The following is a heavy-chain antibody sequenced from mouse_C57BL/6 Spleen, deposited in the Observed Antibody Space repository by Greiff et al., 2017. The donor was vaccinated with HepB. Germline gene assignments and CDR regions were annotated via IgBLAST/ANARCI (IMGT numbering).Heavy chain of an antibody. CDR3: AINYCGSSPAWFAY. V-gene: IGHV1-69*01. D-gene: IGHD1-1*01. CDR2: IDPSDSYT. Sequence: QVQLQQPGAELVMPGASVKLSCKASGYTFTSYWMHWVKQRPGQGLEWIGEIDPSDSYTNYNQKFKGKSTLTVDKSSSTAYMQRSSLTSEDSAVYYCAINYCGSSPAWFAYWGQGTLVTVSA. CDR1: GYTFTSYW. J-gene: IGHJ3*01.